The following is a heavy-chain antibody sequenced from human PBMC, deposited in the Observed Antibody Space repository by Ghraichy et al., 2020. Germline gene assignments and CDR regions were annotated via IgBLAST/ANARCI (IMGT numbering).Heavy chain of an antibody. CDR3: AREAMEFRPPQYYYHGMDV. Sequence: GSLRLSCAASGFTFSNYNMNWVRQAPGKGLEWVSSISSSIPYIYYADSLKGRFTISRDNAKNSLYLQMNSLRAEDTAVYYRAREAMEFRPPQYYYHGMDVWGRGTTVTVSS. D-gene: IGHD5-18*01. CDR2: ISSSIPYI. J-gene: IGHJ6*02. V-gene: IGHV3-21*01. CDR1: GFTFSNYN.